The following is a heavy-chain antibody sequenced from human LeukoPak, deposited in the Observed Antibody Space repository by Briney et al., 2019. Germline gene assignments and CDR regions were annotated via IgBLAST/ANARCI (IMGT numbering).Heavy chain of an antibody. CDR2: IYYSGST. CDR1: GGSISTYY. Sequence: PSETLSLTCTVSGGSISTYYWSLIRQPPGKGLEWIGYIYYSGSTNYNPSLKSRVTIPVDTSKNRFSLKLSSVTAADTAVYYCARGGYGRYYYYMDVWGKGTTVTVSS. CDR3: ARGGYGRYYYYMDV. D-gene: IGHD3-16*01. J-gene: IGHJ6*03. V-gene: IGHV4-59*01.